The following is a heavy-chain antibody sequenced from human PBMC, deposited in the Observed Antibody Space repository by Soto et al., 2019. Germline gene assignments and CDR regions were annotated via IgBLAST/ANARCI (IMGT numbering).Heavy chain of an antibody. Sequence: QVQLVQSGAEVKKPGSSVKVSCKASGGTFSSYTISWVRQAPGQGLEWMGRIIPILGIANYAQKFQGRVTITADXXTXTXXMELSSLRSEDTAVYYCALGAYYYGSGSYQTPSAFWGQGTTVTVSS. CDR3: ALGAYYYGSGSYQTPSAF. J-gene: IGHJ6*02. CDR1: GGTFSSYT. CDR2: IIPILGIA. D-gene: IGHD3-10*01. V-gene: IGHV1-69*02.